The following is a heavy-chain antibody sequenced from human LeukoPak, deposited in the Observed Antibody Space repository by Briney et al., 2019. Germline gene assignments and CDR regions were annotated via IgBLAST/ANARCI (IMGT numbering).Heavy chain of an antibody. Sequence: ASVKVSCKASGYTFTSYGISWVRQAPGQGLEWMGIINPSGGSTSYAQKFQGRVTMTRDMSTSTVYMELSSLRSEDTAVYYCARGAANGEAFDIWGQGTMVTVSS. D-gene: IGHD3-10*01. CDR3: ARGAANGEAFDI. CDR1: GYTFTSYG. V-gene: IGHV1-46*01. CDR2: INPSGGST. J-gene: IGHJ3*02.